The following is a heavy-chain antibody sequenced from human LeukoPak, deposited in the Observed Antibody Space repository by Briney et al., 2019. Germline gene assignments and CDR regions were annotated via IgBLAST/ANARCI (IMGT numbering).Heavy chain of an antibody. Sequence: SVKVSCKASGYTFTSYYMHWVRQAGGQGVAGMGIVDASGGSTNYEQQFQGRVRMTRDTYTSTVYIELSSLRSEDTAVYYCARGEHIVVVTSFDYWRQGTLVTVCS. CDR3: ARGEHIVVVTSFDY. V-gene: IGHV1-46*01. D-gene: IGHD2-21*02. J-gene: IGHJ4*02. CDR1: GYTFTSYY. CDR2: VDASGGST.